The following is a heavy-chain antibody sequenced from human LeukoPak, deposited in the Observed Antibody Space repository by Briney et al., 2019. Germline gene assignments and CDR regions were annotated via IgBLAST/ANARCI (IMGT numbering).Heavy chain of an antibody. V-gene: IGHV3-21*01. Sequence: GGSLRLSCAASGFTFSSYSMNWVRQAPGKGLEWVSSISSSSSYIYYADSVKSRFTISRDNAKNSLYLQMNSLRAEDTAVYYCARDLTFPYSGSYGAFDIWGQGTMVTVSS. D-gene: IGHD1-26*01. J-gene: IGHJ3*02. CDR1: GFTFSSYS. CDR3: ARDLTFPYSGSYGAFDI. CDR2: ISSSSSYI.